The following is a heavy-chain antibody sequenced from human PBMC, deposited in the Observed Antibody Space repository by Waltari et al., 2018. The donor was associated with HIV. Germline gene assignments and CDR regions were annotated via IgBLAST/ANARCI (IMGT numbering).Heavy chain of an antibody. J-gene: IGHJ5*02. CDR2: FDPEQGKT. CDR1: GYTLSELS. CDR3: TTEGLYCSGGTCYSRFDP. Sequence: QVPLVQSGAEVKKPGASVKVSCKVSGYTLSELSMHWVGQAPGKGLEWMGGFDPEQGKTIYAQNFQGRVTMTEDAATDTAYMELSSLRSEDTAVYYCTTEGLYCSGGTCYSRFDPWGQGTLVTVSS. D-gene: IGHD2-15*01. V-gene: IGHV1-24*01.